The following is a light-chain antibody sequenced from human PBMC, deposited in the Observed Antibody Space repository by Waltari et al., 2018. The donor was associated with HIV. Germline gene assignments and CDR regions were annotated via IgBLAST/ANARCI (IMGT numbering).Light chain of an antibody. V-gene: IGKV3-20*01. CDR1: QSISSSP. Sequence: EIVLTQSPGTLSLSPGERAPLPCRASQSISSSPLAWYQQKPGQAPRPLICCSFTRATGIPDRFSGSGSGTDFTLTISRLEPEDFAVYYCQHYGSSPLTFGPGTKVDIK. CDR3: QHYGSSPLT. CDR2: CSF. J-gene: IGKJ3*01.